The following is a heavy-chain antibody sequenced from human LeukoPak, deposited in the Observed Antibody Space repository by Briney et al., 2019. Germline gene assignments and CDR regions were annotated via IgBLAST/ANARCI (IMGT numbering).Heavy chain of an antibody. J-gene: IGHJ3*02. V-gene: IGHV4-34*01. Sequence: PSETLSLTCAVYGGSFSGYYWSWIRQPPGKGLEWIGEIYHSGSTNYNPSLKSRVTISVDRSKNQFSLKLSSVTAADTAVYYCARGVGGITIFGVVIDAFDIWGQGTMVTVSS. D-gene: IGHD3-3*01. CDR3: ARGVGGITIFGVVIDAFDI. CDR1: GGSFSGYY. CDR2: IYHSGST.